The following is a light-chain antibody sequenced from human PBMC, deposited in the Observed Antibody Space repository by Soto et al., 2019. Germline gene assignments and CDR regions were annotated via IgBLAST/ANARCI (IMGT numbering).Light chain of an antibody. CDR2: DAS. J-gene: IGKJ1*01. CDR3: QQRSNWPPTWT. Sequence: EIVLTQSPATLSLSPGERATLSCRASQSVSSYLAWYQQKPGHAPRLLIYDASKRATGIPARFSGSGSGTDFTLTIGSLEPEDFAVYYCQQRSNWPPTWTFGQGTKVAIK. V-gene: IGKV3-11*01. CDR1: QSVSSY.